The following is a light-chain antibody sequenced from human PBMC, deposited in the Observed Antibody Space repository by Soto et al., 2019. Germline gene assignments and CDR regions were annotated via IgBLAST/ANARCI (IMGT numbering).Light chain of an antibody. CDR3: QQYGSSGT. Sequence: GPLSLSPVERPTLSCRASQSVSNNYLAWYQQKPGQAPRLLIYGASNRATGIPDRFSGSGSGTDFTLTISRLEPEDFAVYYCQQYGSSGTFGQGTKVDIK. J-gene: IGKJ1*01. V-gene: IGKV3-20*01. CDR1: QSVSNNY. CDR2: GAS.